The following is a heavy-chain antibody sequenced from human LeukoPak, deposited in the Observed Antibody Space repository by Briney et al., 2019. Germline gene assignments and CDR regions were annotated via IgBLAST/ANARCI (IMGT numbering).Heavy chain of an antibody. CDR1: GYTFTSYY. CDR3: ARGRATYYMDV. CDR2: INPSGGAT. J-gene: IGHJ6*03. Sequence: GASVTVSCTASGYTFTSYYMNWVRQAPGQGLEWMGIINPSGGATNYAQKFQGRVTMTRDTSTSTVFMELSSLRSEDTAVYYCARGRATYYMDVWGKGTTVTVSS. V-gene: IGHV1-46*01.